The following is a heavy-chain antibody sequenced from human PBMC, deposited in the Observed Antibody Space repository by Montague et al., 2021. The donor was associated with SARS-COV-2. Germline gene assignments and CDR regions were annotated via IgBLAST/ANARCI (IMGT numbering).Heavy chain of an antibody. J-gene: IGHJ4*02. D-gene: IGHD2-15*01. CDR2: IYYSGST. Sequence: SETLSLTCTVSGGSISSSSYYWVWIRQPPGKGLEWIGSIYYSGSTYYNPSLKSRVTISIDTSKNQFSLRLSSVTAADTAVYYCASTPSVVVVAADYYFDYWGQGTLVTVSS. V-gene: IGHV4-39*01. CDR3: ASTPSVVVVAADYYFDY. CDR1: GGSISSSSYY.